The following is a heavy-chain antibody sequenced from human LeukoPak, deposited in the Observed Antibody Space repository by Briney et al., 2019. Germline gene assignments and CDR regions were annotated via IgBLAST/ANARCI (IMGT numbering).Heavy chain of an antibody. CDR3: ASQHNYDFWSGYFSFPPGTPHTDY. D-gene: IGHD3-3*01. V-gene: IGHV3-21*01. CDR2: ISSSSSYI. J-gene: IGHJ4*02. CDR1: GFTFSSYS. Sequence: PGGSLRLSCAASGFTFSSYSMNWVRQAPGKGLGRVSSISSSSSYIYYADSVKGRFTISRDNAKNSLYLQMNSLRAEDTAVYYCASQHNYDFWSGYFSFPPGTPHTDYWGQGTLVTVSS.